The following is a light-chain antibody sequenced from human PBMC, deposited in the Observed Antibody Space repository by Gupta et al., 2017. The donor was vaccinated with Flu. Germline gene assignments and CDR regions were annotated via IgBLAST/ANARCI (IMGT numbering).Light chain of an antibody. Sequence: DIVMTHPPDPLAVSLRESATINCKSSQSVLYSSNNKNYLAWYQQKPGQPPKLLIYWASTRESGVPDRFSGSGSGTDFTLTISSLQAEDVAVYYCQQYYSTPLTFGGGTKVEIK. CDR2: WAS. J-gene: IGKJ4*01. V-gene: IGKV4-1*01. CDR3: QQYYSTPLT. CDR1: QSVLYSSNNKNY.